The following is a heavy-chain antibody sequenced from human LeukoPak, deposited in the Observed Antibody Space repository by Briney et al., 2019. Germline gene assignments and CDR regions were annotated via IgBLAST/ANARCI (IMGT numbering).Heavy chain of an antibody. Sequence: GGSLRLSCAASGFTFSSYAMHWVRQAPGKGLEWVAVISYDGSNKYYADSVKGRFTISRDNSKNTRYLQMNSLRAEDTAVYYCARDGGPFDYWGQGTLVTVSS. J-gene: IGHJ4*02. CDR2: ISYDGSNK. V-gene: IGHV3-30*04. D-gene: IGHD3-16*01. CDR3: ARDGGPFDY. CDR1: GFTFSSYA.